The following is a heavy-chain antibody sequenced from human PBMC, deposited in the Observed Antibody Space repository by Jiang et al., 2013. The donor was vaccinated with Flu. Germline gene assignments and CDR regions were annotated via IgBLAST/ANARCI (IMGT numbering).Heavy chain of an antibody. Sequence: VKPSQTLSLTCTVSGGSISSGDYYWSWIRQPPGKGLEWIGYIYYSGSTYYNPSLKSRVTISVDTSKNQFSLKLSSVTAADTAVYYCGTTTGYWGMDVWGQGTTVTVSS. V-gene: IGHV4-30-4*01. D-gene: IGHD3-9*01. CDR2: IYYSGST. CDR3: GTTTGYWGMDV. J-gene: IGHJ6*02. CDR1: GGSISSGDYY.